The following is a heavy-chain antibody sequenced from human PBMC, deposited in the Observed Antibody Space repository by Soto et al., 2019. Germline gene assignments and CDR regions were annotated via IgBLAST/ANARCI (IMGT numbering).Heavy chain of an antibody. CDR3: VRQAKLTSVVANVGYYYGLDI. V-gene: IGHV3-23*01. CDR1: GFIFSDYD. J-gene: IGHJ6*02. CDR2: IGGSGGGT. Sequence: GGSLRLSCAASGFIFSDYDMSWVRQAPGKGLEWVSVIGGSGGGTYYADSVKGRFAISRDSSKDTLYLQTDSLRPEDTALYFCVRQAKLTSVVANVGYYYGLDIWGQGTTVTVSS. D-gene: IGHD2-15*01.